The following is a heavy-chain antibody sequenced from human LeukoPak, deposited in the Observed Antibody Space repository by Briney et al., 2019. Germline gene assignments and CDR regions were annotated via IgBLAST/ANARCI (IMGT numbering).Heavy chain of an antibody. J-gene: IGHJ4*02. D-gene: IGHD3-10*01. CDR2: INEDGSKI. Sequence: GGSLRLSCAASGFIFSNYWMTWVRQTPGKGLEWVADINEDGSKIYSLDSVKGRFTISRDNAKNSLSLQLNTLRAEDTAVYYCARWSHVSGRWFLDNWGRGTLVSVSS. V-gene: IGHV3-7*05. CDR1: GFIFSNYW. CDR3: ARWSHVSGRWFLDN.